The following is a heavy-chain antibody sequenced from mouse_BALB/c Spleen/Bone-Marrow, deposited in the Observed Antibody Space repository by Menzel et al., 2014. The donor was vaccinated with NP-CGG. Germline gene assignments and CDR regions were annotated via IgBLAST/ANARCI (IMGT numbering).Heavy chain of an antibody. J-gene: IGHJ2*01. CDR1: GFTFTDYY. D-gene: IGHD4-1*01. CDR3: ARDMGGILFDS. CDR2: IRNKAYGYTT. Sequence: EVQLVESGGGLVQPGGSLRLSCATSGFTFTDYYMNWVRQPPGKALEWLGFIRNKAYGYTTEYSASVKGRFTVSRDNSQSSLYLQMNTLRAEDSATYYCARDMGGILFDSWGQGTTLTVSS. V-gene: IGHV7-3*02.